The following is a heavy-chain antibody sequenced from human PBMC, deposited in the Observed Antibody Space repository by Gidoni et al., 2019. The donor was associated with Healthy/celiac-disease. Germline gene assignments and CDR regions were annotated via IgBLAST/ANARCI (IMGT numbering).Heavy chain of an antibody. CDR2: IIPIFGTA. Sequence: QVPLVQSGAEVKKPGSSVKVSCKASGGTFRSYAISWVPQAPGQGLEWMGGIIPIFGTANYAQKFQGRVTITADESTSTAYMELSSLRSEDTAVYYCARVFSGAPSNANSSSWYEYYYYMDVWGKGTTVTVSS. J-gene: IGHJ6*03. D-gene: IGHD6-13*01. V-gene: IGHV1-69*01. CDR3: ARVFSGAPSNANSSSWYEYYYYMDV. CDR1: GGTFRSYA.